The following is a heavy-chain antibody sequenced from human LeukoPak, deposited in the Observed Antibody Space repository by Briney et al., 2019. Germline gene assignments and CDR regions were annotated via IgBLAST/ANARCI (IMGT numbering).Heavy chain of an antibody. Sequence: GAAPNTSFKCSGYSFSSYWLGWVRPVPGKVAVWRGINYTGDSDSRYSPSFQGQVTISADKSSSTAYLQWRSLKDSDTAMYYCARSGIGGFDYAAAGFYEHFGYWGQGTLVTVSS. CDR2: NYTGDSDS. CDR3: ARSGIGGFDYAAAGFYEHFGY. V-gene: IGHV5-51*01. J-gene: IGHJ4*02. CDR1: GYSFSSYW. D-gene: IGHD6-13*01.